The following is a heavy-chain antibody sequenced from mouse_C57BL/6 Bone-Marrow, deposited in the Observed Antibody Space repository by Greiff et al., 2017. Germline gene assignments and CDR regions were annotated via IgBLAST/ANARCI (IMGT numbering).Heavy chain of an antibody. J-gene: IGHJ4*01. CDR3: SSAKYYGTAGDD. CDR2: IFPGGGYT. D-gene: IGHD1-1*01. CDR1: GYTFTNYW. V-gene: IGHV1-63*01. Sequence: VQLQQSGAELVRPGTSVKMSCKASGYTFTNYWIGWAKQRPGHGLEWIGHIFPGGGYTNYNEKFKGKATLTADKSSSTAYMHFSSLTSEDSAISYCSSAKYYGTAGDDWGQGTSVTVSS.